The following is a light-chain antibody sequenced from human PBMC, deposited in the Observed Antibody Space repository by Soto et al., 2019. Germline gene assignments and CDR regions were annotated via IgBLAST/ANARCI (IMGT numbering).Light chain of an antibody. V-gene: IGLV2-11*01. CDR2: DVS. Sequence: QSALTQPRSVSGSPGQSVTISCTGTSSDVGGYQYVSWYQQHPGKAPKLMIYDVSKRPSGVPDRFSGSKSGNTASLTISGLQAEDEAEYYCCSHAGRYTYVFGTGTQLTVL. CDR1: SSDVGGYQY. J-gene: IGLJ1*01. CDR3: CSHAGRYTYV.